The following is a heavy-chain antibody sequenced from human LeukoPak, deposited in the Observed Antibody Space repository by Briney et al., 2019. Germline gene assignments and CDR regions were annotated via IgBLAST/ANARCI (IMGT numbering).Heavy chain of an antibody. CDR3: AKWARYCTNGVCYYFDY. V-gene: IGHV3-23*01. CDR1: GFTFSTYA. J-gene: IGHJ4*02. D-gene: IGHD2-8*01. CDR2: ISGSGSST. Sequence: GGSLRLSCAASGFTFSTYAMTWVRQAPGQGLEWVSSISGSGSSTYYADSVKGRFTISRDNSKNSLYLQMNSLRAEDTAVYYCAKWARYCTNGVCYYFDYWGQGTLVTVSS.